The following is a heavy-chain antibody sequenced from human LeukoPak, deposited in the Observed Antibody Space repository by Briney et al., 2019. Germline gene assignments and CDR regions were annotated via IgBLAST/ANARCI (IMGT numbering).Heavy chain of an antibody. J-gene: IGHJ4*02. CDR1: GFTFSSYG. CDR3: ARDPVGGEQLVLLDY. D-gene: IGHD6-6*01. Sequence: PGGSLRLSCVASGFTFSSYGMHWVRQAPGKGLEWVAFIRSDGSTKYYADSVKGRFTISRDNSKNTLYLQMNSLRAEDTAVYYCARDPVGGEQLVLLDYWGQGTLVTVSS. CDR2: IRSDGSTK. V-gene: IGHV3-30*02.